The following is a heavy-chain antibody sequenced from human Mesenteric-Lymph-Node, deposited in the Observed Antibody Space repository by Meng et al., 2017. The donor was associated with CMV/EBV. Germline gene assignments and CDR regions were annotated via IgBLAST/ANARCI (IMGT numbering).Heavy chain of an antibody. Sequence: VCGGSISSNNWWSWVRQPPGKGLEWIGEIYHSGTTNYNPSLKSRVTISVDKSKNQFSLKLSSVTAADTAVYYCTREREDSGTYFDYWGQGTLVTVSS. V-gene: IGHV4-4*02. CDR3: TREREDSGTYFDY. J-gene: IGHJ4*02. CDR2: IYHSGTT. D-gene: IGHD3-10*01. CDR1: GGSISSNNW.